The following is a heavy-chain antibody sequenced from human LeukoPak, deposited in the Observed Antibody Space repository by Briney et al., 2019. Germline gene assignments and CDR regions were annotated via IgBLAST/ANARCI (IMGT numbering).Heavy chain of an antibody. Sequence: SETLSLTCTVSGGSISSGSYYWSWIRQPAGKGLEWIGRIYTSGSTNYNPSLKSRVTISVDTSKNQFSLKLSSVTAADTAVYYCARRRSSGWRSGAFDIWGQGTMVTVSS. CDR1: GGSISSGSYY. CDR3: ARRRSSGWRSGAFDI. D-gene: IGHD6-19*01. V-gene: IGHV4-61*02. J-gene: IGHJ3*02. CDR2: IYTSGST.